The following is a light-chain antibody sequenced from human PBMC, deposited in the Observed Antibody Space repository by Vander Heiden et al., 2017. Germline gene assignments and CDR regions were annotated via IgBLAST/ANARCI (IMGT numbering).Light chain of an antibody. CDR1: QSFSSSY. CDR3: QQYGSSSRT. V-gene: IGKV3-20*01. CDR2: GTS. Sequence: EMVLTQSPGTLSLSPGERATLSCRASQSFSSSYLVWYQHKPGQPPMLLIYGTSTRAAGIPDRYRGSGSSTDFTLTISRLEPEDSAVYYCQQYGSSSRTFGQGTTVELK. J-gene: IGKJ1*01.